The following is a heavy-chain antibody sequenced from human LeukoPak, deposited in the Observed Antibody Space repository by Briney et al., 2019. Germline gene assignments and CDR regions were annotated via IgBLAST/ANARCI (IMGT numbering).Heavy chain of an antibody. V-gene: IGHV4-59*12. Sequence: SETLSLTCTVSGGSISGYYWSWVRQPPGKGLEWIGYVHYSGSTYYNPSLKSRVTISVDTSKNQFSLKLSSVTAADTAVYYCARAMTTVTMGYYFDYWGQGTLVTVSS. D-gene: IGHD4-17*01. CDR1: GGSISGYY. CDR3: ARAMTTVTMGYYFDY. J-gene: IGHJ4*02. CDR2: VHYSGST.